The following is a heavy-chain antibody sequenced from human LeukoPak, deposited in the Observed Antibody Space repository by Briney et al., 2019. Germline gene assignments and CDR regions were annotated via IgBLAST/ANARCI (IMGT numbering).Heavy chain of an antibody. CDR1: GFTFDDYA. D-gene: IGHD6-19*01. CDR3: AKGRIRSSGWYDS. J-gene: IGHJ5*01. CDR2: ISWNSGTI. V-gene: IGHV3-9*01. Sequence: GGSLRLSCAASGFTFDDYAMHWVRQAPGKGLEWVSGISWNSGTIGYADSVKGRFTISRDNAKNSLYLQMNSLRAEDTALYYCAKGRIRSSGWYDSWGQGTLVTVSS.